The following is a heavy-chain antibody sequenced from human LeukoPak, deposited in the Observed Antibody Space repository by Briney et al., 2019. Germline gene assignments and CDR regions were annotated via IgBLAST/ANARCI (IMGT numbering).Heavy chain of an antibody. D-gene: IGHD2-2*01. J-gene: IGHJ4*02. CDR1: GYSFTSYA. Sequence: RASVKVSCKASGYSFTSYAIHWVRQAPGQRFEWMGWINPGNGNTKYSQNFQGRVAITRDTSANTAYMELTSLTFEDTAVYYCARGCTSCQRNFDYWGQGTLVTVSS. V-gene: IGHV1-3*01. CDR3: ARGCTSCQRNFDY. CDR2: INPGNGNT.